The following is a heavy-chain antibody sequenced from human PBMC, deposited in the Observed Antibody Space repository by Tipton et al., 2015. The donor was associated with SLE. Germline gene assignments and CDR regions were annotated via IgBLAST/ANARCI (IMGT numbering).Heavy chain of an antibody. CDR2: VHYTGST. Sequence: TLSLTCTVSGASMYSHYWSWIRQPPGKGVEWIAYVHYTGSTHYNPPLKSRVTISKDTSKSQFFLNLSSVAAADTAVYYCVRSFRGLDWGRGTLVTVSS. J-gene: IGHJ1*01. D-gene: IGHD2/OR15-2a*01. V-gene: IGHV4-59*11. CDR1: GASMYSHY. CDR3: VRSFRGLD.